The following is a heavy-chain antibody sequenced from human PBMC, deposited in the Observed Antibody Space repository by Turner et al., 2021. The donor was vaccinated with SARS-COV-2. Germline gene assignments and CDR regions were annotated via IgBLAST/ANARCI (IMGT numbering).Heavy chain of an antibody. CDR3: ARGYSSGWYQSGAFDI. CDR2: IYSGGST. J-gene: IGHJ3*02. D-gene: IGHD6-19*01. Sequence: EVPLVESGGGLIQPGGSLRLSCAASGFTDSSNDMSWVRKAPGKGLEWDSVIYSGGSTYYADSVKGRFTISRDNSKNTLYLQMNSLRAEDTAVYYCARGYSSGWYQSGAFDIWGQGTMVTVSS. CDR1: GFTDSSND. V-gene: IGHV3-53*01.